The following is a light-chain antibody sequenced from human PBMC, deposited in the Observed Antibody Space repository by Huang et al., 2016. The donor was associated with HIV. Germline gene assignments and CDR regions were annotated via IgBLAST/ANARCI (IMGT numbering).Light chain of an antibody. J-gene: IGKJ2*01. CDR3: QQCGSSPYT. CDR2: GTS. V-gene: IGKV3-20*01. Sequence: IVLTESPGTLSLSAGERVTLSCRASQTINMSHLAWYQQKLGQAPRLLIYGTSRRATGVPDRFSGSASGTDFTLAINVLEVDDFAVYYSQQCGSSPYTFGQGTKLEIK. CDR1: QTINMSH.